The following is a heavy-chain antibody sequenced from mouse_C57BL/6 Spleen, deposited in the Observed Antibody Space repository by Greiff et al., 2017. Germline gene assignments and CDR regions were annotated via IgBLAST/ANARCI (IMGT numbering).Heavy chain of an antibody. D-gene: IGHD3-3*01. J-gene: IGHJ2*01. CDR3: AGPGDGDFDY. CDR2: ISSGSSTV. CDR1: GFTFSDYG. V-gene: IGHV5-17*01. Sequence: EVKLVESGGGLVQPGGSLKLSCAASGFTFSDYGMHWVRKAPEKGLEWVAYISSGSSTVYYADTVKGRYTISGDNAKNTLFLERTCRRSEDTAMYYCAGPGDGDFDYWGQGTTLTVSS.